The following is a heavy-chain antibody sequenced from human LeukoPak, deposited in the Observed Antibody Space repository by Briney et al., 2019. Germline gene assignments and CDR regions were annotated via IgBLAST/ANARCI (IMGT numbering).Heavy chain of an antibody. J-gene: IGHJ4*02. CDR2: INPNSGGT. CDR1: GYTFTGYY. CDR3: ARGPQGYDFWSGYSGPYY. V-gene: IGHV1-2*02. Sequence: ASVKVSCKASGYTFTGYYMHWVRQAPGQGLEWMGWINPNSGGTNYAQKFQGRVTMTRDTSISTAYMELSRLRSDDTAVYYCARGPQGYDFWSGYSGPYYWGQGTLVTVSS. D-gene: IGHD3-3*01.